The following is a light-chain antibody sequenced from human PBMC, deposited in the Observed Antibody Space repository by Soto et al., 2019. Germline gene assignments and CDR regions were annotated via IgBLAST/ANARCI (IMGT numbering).Light chain of an antibody. CDR3: QEYNNQWT. J-gene: IGKJ1*01. V-gene: IGKV1-5*01. CDR1: QSISRW. Sequence: DIQMTQSPSTLSASVGDRVTLTCRASQSISRWLAGYQQKPGKAPRLLIYTASTLESGVPSRFSASGTGTEFTLTISGLHPDDFATYYWQEYNNQWTCGQGTKVDIK. CDR2: TAS.